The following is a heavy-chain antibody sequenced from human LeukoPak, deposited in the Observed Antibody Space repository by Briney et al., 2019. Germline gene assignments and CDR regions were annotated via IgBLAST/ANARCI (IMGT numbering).Heavy chain of an antibody. J-gene: IGHJ4*02. V-gene: IGHV3-66*01. CDR2: IYSGGST. CDR3: ARDLLEWYFDY. CDR1: GFTVSSTY. Sequence: GGSLRLSCAASGFTVSSTYMSGVRQTPGKGVEWVSVIYSGGSTYYADSVKGRFTISRDNSKNTLYLQMNSLRAEDTAVYYCARDLLEWYFDYWGQGTLVTVSS. D-gene: IGHD3-3*01.